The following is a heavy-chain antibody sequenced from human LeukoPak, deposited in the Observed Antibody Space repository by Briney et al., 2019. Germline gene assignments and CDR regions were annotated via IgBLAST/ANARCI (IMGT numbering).Heavy chain of an antibody. CDR3: ARDPSADQHGYSGYGS. D-gene: IGHD5-12*01. Sequence: GGSLRLSCAASGFTFSSYEMNWVRQAPGKGLEWVAVISYDGSNKYYADSVKGRFTISRDNSKNTLYLQMNSLRAEDTAVYYCARDPSADQHGYSGYGSWGQGTMVTVSS. CDR1: GFTFSSYE. CDR2: ISYDGSNK. J-gene: IGHJ3*01. V-gene: IGHV3-30*04.